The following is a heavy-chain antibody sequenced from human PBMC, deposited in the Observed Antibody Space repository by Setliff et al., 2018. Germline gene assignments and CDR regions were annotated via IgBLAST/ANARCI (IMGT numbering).Heavy chain of an antibody. J-gene: IGHJ4*02. D-gene: IGHD3-10*01. CDR3: ARDWPNTIADY. V-gene: IGHV1-18*01. CDR1: GYDFRSHG. Sequence: ASVKVSCKAYGYDFRSHGFTWVRQAPGQGLEWMGWINPFNGNTKYAQNFQDRVTMTTDTSTSTVYMELRSLRFDDTALYYCARDWPNTIADYWGQGTLVTV. CDR2: INPFNGNT.